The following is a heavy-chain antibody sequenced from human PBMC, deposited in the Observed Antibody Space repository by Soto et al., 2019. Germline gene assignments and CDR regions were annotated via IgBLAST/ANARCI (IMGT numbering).Heavy chain of an antibody. D-gene: IGHD5-18*01. CDR3: VRDGDGYGTTFDY. V-gene: IGHV1-8*01. J-gene: IGHJ4*02. CDR2: MNPNSGVT. Sequence: QVQLVQSGAEMKTPGASVKFSCKASGYTFTSHDINWVRQVTGQGLEWMGWMNPNSGVTGYAQKFQGRVTMTRNNSISTAYMELSSLRSEDTAVYYCVRDGDGYGTTFDYWGQGTLVPVSS. CDR1: GYTFTSHD.